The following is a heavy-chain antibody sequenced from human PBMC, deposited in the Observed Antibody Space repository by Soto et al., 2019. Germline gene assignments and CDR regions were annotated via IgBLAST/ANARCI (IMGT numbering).Heavy chain of an antibody. CDR1: GFTFSSYA. Sequence: SLRLSCAASGFTFSSYAMSWVRQAPGKGLEWVSAISGSGGSTYYADSVKGRFTISRDNSKNTLYLQMNSLRAEDTAVYYCAKDLGRFAAGRPYFDYWGQGTLVTVSS. D-gene: IGHD6-19*01. CDR3: AKDLGRFAAGRPYFDY. V-gene: IGHV3-23*01. CDR2: ISGSGGST. J-gene: IGHJ4*02.